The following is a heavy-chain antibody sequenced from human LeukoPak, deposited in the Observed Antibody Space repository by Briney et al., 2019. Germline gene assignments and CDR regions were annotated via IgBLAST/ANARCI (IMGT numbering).Heavy chain of an antibody. CDR2: IYYSGST. J-gene: IGHJ4*02. Sequence: SETLSLTCTVYGGFISSYYWSWIRQPPGKGLEWIGYIYYSGSTNYNPSLKSRVTISVDTSKNQFSLKLSSVTAADTAVYYCARDGELTHIGTFDYWGQGTLVTVSS. CDR3: ARDGELTHIGTFDY. CDR1: GGFISSYY. D-gene: IGHD1-26*01. V-gene: IGHV4-59*01.